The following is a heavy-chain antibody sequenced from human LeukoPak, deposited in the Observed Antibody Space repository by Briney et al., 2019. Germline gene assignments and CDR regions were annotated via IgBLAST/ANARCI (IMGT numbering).Heavy chain of an antibody. CDR1: GGSISSSSYY. D-gene: IGHD3-22*01. CDR3: AAEPNYYDSSVGAFDI. V-gene: IGHV4-39*07. CDR2: IYYSGST. Sequence: PSETLSLTCSVSGGSISSSSYYWGWIRQPPGKGLEWIGSIYYSGSTYYNPSLKSRVTISVDTSKNQFSLKLSSVTAADTAVYYCAAEPNYYDSSVGAFDIWGQGTMVTVSS. J-gene: IGHJ3*02.